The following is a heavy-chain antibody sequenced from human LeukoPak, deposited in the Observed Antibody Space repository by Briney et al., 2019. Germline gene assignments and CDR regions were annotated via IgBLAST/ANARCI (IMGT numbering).Heavy chain of an antibody. J-gene: IGHJ4*02. Sequence: GGSLRLSCAASGFTFSSYSMNWVRQAPGKGLEWVSYISSSSSTIYYADSVKGRFTISRDNAKNSLYLQMNSLRDEDTAVYYCATRTYYYDSSGFFFDYWGQGTLVTVSS. V-gene: IGHV3-48*02. D-gene: IGHD3-22*01. CDR2: ISSSSSTI. CDR1: GFTFSSYS. CDR3: ATRTYYYDSSGFFFDY.